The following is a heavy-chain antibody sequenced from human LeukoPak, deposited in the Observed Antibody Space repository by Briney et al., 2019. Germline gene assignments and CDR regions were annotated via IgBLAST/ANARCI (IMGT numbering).Heavy chain of an antibody. CDR1: GYSENFYG. CDR3: AGSLGYCTSNVCHLKY. V-gene: IGHV1-18*01. CDR2: ISAQHGQT. D-gene: IGHD2-2*01. Sequence: ASVKVSCKASGYSENFYGITWVRQVAGQGLEWMGWISAQHGQTEYAPNSQDRVTMTTDTYTNTAYMELRSLRSDDTAVYYCAGSLGYCTSNVCHLKYWGQGTLVTVSS. J-gene: IGHJ4*02.